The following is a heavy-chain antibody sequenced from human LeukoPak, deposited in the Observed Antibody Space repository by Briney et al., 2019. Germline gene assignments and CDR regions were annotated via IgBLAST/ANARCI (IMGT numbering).Heavy chain of an antibody. J-gene: IGHJ6*02. CDR1: GGSFSGYY. D-gene: IGHD6-6*01. CDR2: INHSGST. Sequence: SETLSLTCAVYGGSFSGYYWSWIRQPPGKGLEWIGEINHSGSTNYNPSLKSRVTISVDTSKNQFSLKLSSVTAADTAVYYCARGEAARRYYYYYGMDVWGQGTLVTVSS. CDR3: ARGEAARRYYYYYGMDV. V-gene: IGHV4-34*01.